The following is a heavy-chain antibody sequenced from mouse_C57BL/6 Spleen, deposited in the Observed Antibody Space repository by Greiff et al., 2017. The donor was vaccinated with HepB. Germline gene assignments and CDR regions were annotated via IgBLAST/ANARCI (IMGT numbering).Heavy chain of an antibody. D-gene: IGHD1-1*01. J-gene: IGHJ2*01. Sequence: QVQLQQPGAELVRPGSSVKLSCKASGYTFTSYWMHWVKQRPIQGLEWIGNIDPSDSETHYNQKSKDKATLTVDKSSSTAYMQLSSLTSEDSAVYYCARSNMYYGSSPYFDYWGQGTTLTVSS. CDR1: GYTFTSYW. CDR2: IDPSDSET. CDR3: ARSNMYYGSSPYFDY. V-gene: IGHV1-52*01.